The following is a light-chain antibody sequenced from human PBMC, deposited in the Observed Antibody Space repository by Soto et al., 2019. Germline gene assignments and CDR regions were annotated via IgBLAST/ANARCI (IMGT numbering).Light chain of an antibody. CDR3: QQSFNNPT. CDR1: QNINNF. Sequence: DIPMTQSPSSLSASVGDRVTITCRPSQNINNFLNWYQQKPGEAPNLLIYGASNLQSGVPSRFSGSGSGAQFTLTISTLQPEDFATYYCQQSFNNPTFGQGTKLEIK. J-gene: IGKJ2*01. V-gene: IGKV1-39*01. CDR2: GAS.